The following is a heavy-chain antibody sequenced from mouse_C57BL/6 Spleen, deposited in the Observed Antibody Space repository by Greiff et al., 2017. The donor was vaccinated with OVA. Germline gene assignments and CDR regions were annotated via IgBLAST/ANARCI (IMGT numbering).Heavy chain of an antibody. Sequence: VQLQESGPELVKPGASVKIPCKASGYTFTDYNMDWVKQSHGKSLEWIGDINPNNGGTIYNQKFKGKATLTVDKSSSTAYMELRSLTSEDTAVYYCARAYGSSSAMDYWGQGTSVTVSS. CDR1: GYTFTDYN. V-gene: IGHV1-18*01. CDR2: INPNNGGT. J-gene: IGHJ4*01. CDR3: ARAYGSSSAMDY. D-gene: IGHD1-1*01.